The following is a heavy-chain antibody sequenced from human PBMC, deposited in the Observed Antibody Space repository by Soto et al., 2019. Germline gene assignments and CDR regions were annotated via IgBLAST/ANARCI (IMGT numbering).Heavy chain of an antibody. CDR2: FSGSSGNT. V-gene: IGHV3-23*01. J-gene: IGHJ4*02. CDR3: ARWNGYGDS. D-gene: IGHD1-1*01. CDR1: GFSISTYG. Sequence: EVQLLESGGGLAQPGGSLRLSCAASGFSISTYGVTWVRQAPGKGLEWVSGFSGSSGNTYYADSVKGRFTISRDNSKITVYLQMNSLRAEDTAVYYCARWNGYGDSWGQGTLVTVSS.